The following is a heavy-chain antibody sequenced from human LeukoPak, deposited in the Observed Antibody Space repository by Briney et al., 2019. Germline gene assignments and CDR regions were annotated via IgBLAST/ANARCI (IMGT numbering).Heavy chain of an antibody. CDR1: GGSVSSGSYY. CDR2: IYYSGST. J-gene: IGHJ4*02. V-gene: IGHV4-61*01. Sequence: SETLSLTGPVSGGSVSSGSYYWSWIRQPPGKGLEWIGYIYYSGSTNYNPSLKSRVTISVDTSKNQFSLKLSSVTAADTAVYYCARVEDGSSWSGKYDYWGQGTLVTVSS. D-gene: IGHD6-13*01. CDR3: ARVEDGSSWSGKYDY.